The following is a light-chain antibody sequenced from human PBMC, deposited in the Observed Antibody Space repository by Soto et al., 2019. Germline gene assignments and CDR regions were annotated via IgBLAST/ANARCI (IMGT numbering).Light chain of an antibody. Sequence: QSALTQPASVSGSPGQSITLSCTGTSSDVGSYNLVSWYQHHPGKAPKLMIYEGSMRPSGVSNRFSGSKSGNTASLTISGLQADDEADYYCCSYASGSTLWVFGGGTKVTVL. CDR1: SSDVGSYNL. CDR3: CSYASGSTLWV. J-gene: IGLJ3*02. V-gene: IGLV2-23*01. CDR2: EGS.